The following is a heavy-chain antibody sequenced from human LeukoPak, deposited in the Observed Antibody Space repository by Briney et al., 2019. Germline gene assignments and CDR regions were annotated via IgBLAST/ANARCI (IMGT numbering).Heavy chain of an antibody. V-gene: IGHV3-30*02. D-gene: IGHD3-10*01. CDR2: IRYDGSNK. Sequence: GGSLRLSCAASGFTFSSYGMHWVRQAPGKGLEWVAFIRYDGSNKYYADSVKGRFTISRDNSKNTLYLQMNSLRAEDTAVYYCARDKSYYYGSGSYNFDYWGQGTLVTVSS. J-gene: IGHJ4*02. CDR1: GFTFSSYG. CDR3: ARDKSYYYGSGSYNFDY.